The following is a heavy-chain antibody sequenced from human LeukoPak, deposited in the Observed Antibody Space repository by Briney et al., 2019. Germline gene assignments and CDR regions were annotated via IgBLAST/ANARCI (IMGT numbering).Heavy chain of an antibody. CDR2: IHIYRGNT. D-gene: IGHD6-13*01. CDR3: ARDVGITVADSFDP. J-gene: IGHJ5*02. Sequence: ASVKVSCKASRYSSTNYGISSVRQAPGHGLEWMGWIHIYRGNTNYAQKFQGRVTMTTDTSTSTVYMEVRGLRSDDTAMYYCARDVGITVADSFDPWGQGTLVTVSS. CDR1: RYSSTNYG. V-gene: IGHV1-18*04.